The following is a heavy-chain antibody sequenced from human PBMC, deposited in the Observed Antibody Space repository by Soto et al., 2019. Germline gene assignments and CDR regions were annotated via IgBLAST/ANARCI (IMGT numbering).Heavy chain of an antibody. Sequence: ASVKVSCKASGYTFTSYDINWVRQATGQGLEWMGWMNPNSGNTGYAQKFQGRVTMTRNTSISTAYMELSSLRSEDTAVYYCFAGGNYDFWSGQGMNFDDWGQRTLDTVSS. V-gene: IGHV1-8*01. CDR2: MNPNSGNT. J-gene: IGHJ4*02. D-gene: IGHD3-3*01. CDR1: GYTFTSYD. CDR3: FAGGNYDFWSGQGMNFDD.